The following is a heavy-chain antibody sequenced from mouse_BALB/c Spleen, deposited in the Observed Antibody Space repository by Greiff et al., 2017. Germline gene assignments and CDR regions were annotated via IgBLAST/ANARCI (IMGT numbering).Heavy chain of an antibody. D-gene: IGHD2-10*02. CDR2: IWAGGST. Sequence: VMLVESGPGLVAPSQSLSITCTVSGFSLTSYGVHWVRQPPGKGLEWLGVIWAGGSTNYNSALMSRLSISKDNSKSQVFLKMNSLQTDDTAMYYCAREYGNVAMDYWGQGTSVTVSS. CDR1: GFSLTSYG. CDR3: AREYGNVAMDY. J-gene: IGHJ4*01. V-gene: IGHV2-9*02.